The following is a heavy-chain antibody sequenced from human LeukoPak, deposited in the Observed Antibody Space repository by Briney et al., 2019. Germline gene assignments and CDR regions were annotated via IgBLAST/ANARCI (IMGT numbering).Heavy chain of an antibody. D-gene: IGHD3-22*01. J-gene: IGHJ6*02. V-gene: IGHV1-2*02. CDR3: ARDRVYDSSGYYYGHYYYGMDV. CDR1: GYTFTGYY. Sequence: ASMKVSCKASGYTFTGYYMHWVRQAPGQGLEWMGWINPNSGGTNYAQKFQGRVTMTRDTSISTAYMELSRLRSDDTAVYYCARDRVYDSSGYYYGHYYYGMDVWGQGTTVTVSS. CDR2: INPNSGGT.